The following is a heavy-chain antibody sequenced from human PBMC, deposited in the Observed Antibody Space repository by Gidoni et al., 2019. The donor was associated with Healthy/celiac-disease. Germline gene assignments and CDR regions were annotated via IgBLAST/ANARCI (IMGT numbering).Heavy chain of an antibody. CDR3: ATAGYYDGSGYYRYGMVV. CDR1: GFTFSSYG. J-gene: IGHJ6*02. Sequence: QVQLVEYGGGVVQPGRSLRLSCAASGFTFSSYGMPWVRQAPGKGLEWVAVISDESSNKYYAGSVKGRFTITRDNSKNTLYLQMNSLRAEDTAVYYCATAGYYDGSGYYRYGMVVWGQGTTVTVSS. V-gene: IGHV3-30*03. CDR2: ISDESSNK. D-gene: IGHD3-22*01.